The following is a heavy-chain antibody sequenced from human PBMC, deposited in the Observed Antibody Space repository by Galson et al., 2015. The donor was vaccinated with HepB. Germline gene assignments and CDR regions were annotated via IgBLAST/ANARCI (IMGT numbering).Heavy chain of an antibody. CDR3: ARDPLYSYGRPSLFDY. CDR1: GYTFTSYA. CDR2: INAGNGNT. Sequence: SVKVSCKASGYTFTSYAMHWVRQAPGQRLEWMGWINAGNGNTKYSQKFQGRVTITRDTSASTAYMELSSLRSEDTAVYYCARDPLYSYGRPSLFDYWGQGTLFTVSS. V-gene: IGHV1-3*01. D-gene: IGHD5-18*01. J-gene: IGHJ4*02.